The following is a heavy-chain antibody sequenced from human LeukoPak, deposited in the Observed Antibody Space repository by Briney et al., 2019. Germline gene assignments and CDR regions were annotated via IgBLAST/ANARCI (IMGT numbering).Heavy chain of an antibody. CDR3: ARPWGTTVTTDH. CDR1: GLTFSSHW. Sequence: GGSLRLSCAVSGLTFSSHWMHWVRQAPGKGLVWVSYISTDGSTTNYADSVKGRFTISRDNAKNTLYLQMNSLRAEDTAVYYCARPWGTTVTTDHWGQGTLVTASS. J-gene: IGHJ4*02. D-gene: IGHD4-17*01. V-gene: IGHV3-74*01. CDR2: ISTDGSTT.